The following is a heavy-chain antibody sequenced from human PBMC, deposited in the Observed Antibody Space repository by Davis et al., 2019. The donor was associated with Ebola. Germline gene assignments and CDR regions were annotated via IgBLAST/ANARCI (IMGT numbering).Heavy chain of an antibody. CDR1: GYTLTHYA. CDR2: INTNTGNP. D-gene: IGHD6-13*01. Sequence: AASVKVSCKASGYTLTHYAMNWVRQAPGQGLEWMGWINTNTGNPTYAQDFTGRFVFSLDTSVRTAYLQIGSLKPEDTAVYYCTRDPHHTSGWYPFDFWGQGTLVTVSS. CDR3: TRDPHHTSGWYPFDF. J-gene: IGHJ4*02. V-gene: IGHV7-4-1*01.